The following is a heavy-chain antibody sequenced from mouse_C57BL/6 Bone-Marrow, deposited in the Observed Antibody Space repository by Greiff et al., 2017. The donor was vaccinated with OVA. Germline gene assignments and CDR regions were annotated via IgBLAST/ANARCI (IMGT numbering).Heavy chain of an antibody. D-gene: IGHD1-1*01. CDR2: IYPRDGST. J-gene: IGHJ2*01. V-gene: IGHV1-85*01. CDR3: ARGIYSDY. CDR1: GYTFTSYD. Sequence: VQRVESGPELVKPGASVKLSCKASGYTFTSYDINWVKPRPGQGRERIGWIYPRDGSTKYNDKFKGKATLTVDTSSSTAYMELHSLTSEDSAVYFCARGIYSDYWGQGTTLTVSS.